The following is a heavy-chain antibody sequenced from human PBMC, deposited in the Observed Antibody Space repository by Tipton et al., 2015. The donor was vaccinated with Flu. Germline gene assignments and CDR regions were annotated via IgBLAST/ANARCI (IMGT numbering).Heavy chain of an antibody. CDR1: GFTFSSSY. J-gene: IGHJ4*02. CDR2: IYGGVTT. Sequence: SLRLSCAASGFTFSSSYITWVRQAPGRGLEWVSSIYGGVTTSYGDSVKGRFTISRDNSETTIYLQMNSLRAEDTAVYYCARGGYNSGCHWGQGTPVTVSS. D-gene: IGHD5-18*01. CDR3: ARGGYNSGCH. V-gene: IGHV3-53*01.